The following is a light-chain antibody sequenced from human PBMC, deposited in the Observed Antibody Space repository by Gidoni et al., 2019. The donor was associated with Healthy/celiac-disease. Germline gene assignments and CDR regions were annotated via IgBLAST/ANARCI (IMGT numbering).Light chain of an antibody. J-gene: IGLJ2*01. CDR1: NLGDKY. Sequence: SYELTQPPSVSVSPGQTASITCSGDNLGDKYACWYQQKPGQSPVLVIYQDSKRPSGLPERFSGSNAGTTATLTISGTQAMDEADYYSQAWDSSTDVVFGGGTKLTVL. CDR2: QDS. CDR3: QAWDSSTDVV. V-gene: IGLV3-1*01.